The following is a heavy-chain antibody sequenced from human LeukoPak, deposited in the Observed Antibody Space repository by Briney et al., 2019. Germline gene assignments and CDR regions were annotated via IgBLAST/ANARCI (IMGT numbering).Heavy chain of an antibody. CDR3: AKDFRSGSADH. CDR1: GFSLSDSG. D-gene: IGHD3-3*01. V-gene: IGHV3-30*02. J-gene: IGHJ5*02. Sequence: GGSLRLSCAVSGFSLSDSGMHWVRQAPGKGLEWVSFIRYDGSYKYYADSVKGRFTISRDISKNTLYLQMNSLRTEDTAVYYCAKDFRSGSADHWGPGTLVIASS. CDR2: IRYDGSYK.